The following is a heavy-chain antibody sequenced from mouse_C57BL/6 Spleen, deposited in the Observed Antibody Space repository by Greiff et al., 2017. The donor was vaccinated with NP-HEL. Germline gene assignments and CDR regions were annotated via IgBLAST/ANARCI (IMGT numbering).Heavy chain of an antibody. Sequence: EVKLEESGGGLVQPGGSLSLSCAASGFTFTDYYMSWVRQPPGKALEWLGFIRNKANGYTTEYSASVKGRFTISRDNSQSILYLQMNALRAEDSATYYCARYMHYGSRRYFDYWGQGTTLTVSS. J-gene: IGHJ2*01. V-gene: IGHV7-3*01. CDR3: ARYMHYGSRRYFDY. D-gene: IGHD1-1*01. CDR2: IRNKANGYTT. CDR1: GFTFTDYY.